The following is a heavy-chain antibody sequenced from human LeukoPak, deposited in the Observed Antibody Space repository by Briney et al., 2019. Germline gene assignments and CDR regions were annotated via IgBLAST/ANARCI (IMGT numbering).Heavy chain of an antibody. V-gene: IGHV3-48*02. Sequence: TGGSLRLSCAASGFSFTDYPMNWVRQAPGKGLEWVSNIRTSAEGANKASYADSVKGRATISRDDAKNTLYLHMNSLRDDDTAVYYCASDQRYAFDHWGQGTLVTVSS. D-gene: IGHD2-2*01. CDR2: IRTSAEGANKA. J-gene: IGHJ4*02. CDR1: GFSFTDYP. CDR3: ASDQRYAFDH.